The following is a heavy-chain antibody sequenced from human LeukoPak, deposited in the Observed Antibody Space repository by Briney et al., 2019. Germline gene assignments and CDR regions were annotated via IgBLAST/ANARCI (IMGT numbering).Heavy chain of an antibody. J-gene: IGHJ4*02. D-gene: IGHD6-6*01. CDR3: ARGWDYSSDY. V-gene: IGHV3-7*01. CDR1: GFTFSSYW. Sequence: GGSLRLSCAASGFTFSSYWMSWVRQAPGKGLEWVANIKQDGSEKYYVDSVKGRFTISRDNAKNSLYLQMNSLRDTAVYYCARGWDYSSDYWGQGALVTVSS. CDR2: IKQDGSEK.